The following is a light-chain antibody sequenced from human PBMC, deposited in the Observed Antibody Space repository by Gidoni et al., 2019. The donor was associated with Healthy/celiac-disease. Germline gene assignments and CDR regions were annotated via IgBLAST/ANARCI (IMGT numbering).Light chain of an antibody. J-gene: IGKJ3*01. Sequence: DIQMTHSPSSLSASVGDRVTITCRASQSISSYLNWYQQKPGKAPKLLIYAAYSLQSGVPSRFSGSGSGTDFTLTISSLQHEDFATYYCQQSYSTPFTFGPGTKVDIK. CDR3: QQSYSTPFT. CDR1: QSISSY. CDR2: AAY. V-gene: IGKV1-39*01.